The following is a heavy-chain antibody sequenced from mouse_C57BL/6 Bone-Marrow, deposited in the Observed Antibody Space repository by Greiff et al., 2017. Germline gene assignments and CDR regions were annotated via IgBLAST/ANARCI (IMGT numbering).Heavy chain of an antibody. J-gene: IGHJ4*01. CDR2: ISDGGSYT. Sequence: EVQLQESGGGLVKPGGSLKLSCAASGFTFSSYAMSWVRQTPEKRLEWVATISDGGSYTYYPDNVKGRFTISRDNAKNNLYLQMSHLKSEDTAMYYCARDEDMDYWGQGTSVTVSS. CDR1: GFTFSSYA. CDR3: ARDEDMDY. V-gene: IGHV5-4*01.